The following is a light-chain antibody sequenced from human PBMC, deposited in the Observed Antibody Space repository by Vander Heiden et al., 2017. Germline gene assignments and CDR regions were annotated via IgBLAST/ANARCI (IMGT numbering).Light chain of an antibody. CDR1: QSVSSY. CDR3: QQRSNWSIT. V-gene: IGKV3-11*01. Sequence: EIVLPQSPATLSLSPGERATLSCRASQSVSSYLAWSQQKPGQAPRLLIYEASNRATGIPARFSGSGSGTDFTLTISSLEPEDFAVYYCQQRSNWSITFGQGTRLEIK. J-gene: IGKJ5*01. CDR2: EAS.